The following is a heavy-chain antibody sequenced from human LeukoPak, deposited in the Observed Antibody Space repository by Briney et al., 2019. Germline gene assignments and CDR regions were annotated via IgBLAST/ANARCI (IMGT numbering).Heavy chain of an antibody. D-gene: IGHD3-16*02. V-gene: IGHV4-30-2*01. J-gene: IGHJ5*02. CDR3: ARSLGITFGGIIVAGFDP. CDR1: DGSISSGGYS. CDR2: IYHSGST. Sequence: PSETLSLTCAVSDGSISSGGYSWSWIRQPPGKGLEWIGYIYHSGSTYYNPSLKSRVTISVDYSTNQVSLKLRSVTAADTAVYYCARSLGITFGGIIVAGFDPWGQGTLVTVSS.